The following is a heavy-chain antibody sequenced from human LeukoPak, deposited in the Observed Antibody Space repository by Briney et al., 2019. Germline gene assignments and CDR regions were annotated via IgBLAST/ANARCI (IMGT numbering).Heavy chain of an antibody. D-gene: IGHD3-22*01. CDR3: ARGAYDSSGYYFMDY. Sequence: SETLSLTCTVSGGSISSYYWSWIRQPAGKGLEWIGRIYTSGSTNYNPSLKGRVTMSVDTSKNQFSLKLSSVTAADTAVYYCARGAYDSSGYYFMDYWGQGTLVTVSS. J-gene: IGHJ4*02. CDR2: IYTSGST. CDR1: GGSISSYY. V-gene: IGHV4-4*07.